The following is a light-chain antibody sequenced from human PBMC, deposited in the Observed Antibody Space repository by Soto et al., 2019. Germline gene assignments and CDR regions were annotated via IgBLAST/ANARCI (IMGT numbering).Light chain of an antibody. CDR1: QSVRNN. V-gene: IGKV3-15*01. Sequence: EIVMTQSPATLSLSPGERATLFCRASQSVRNNFLAWYQQKPGQPPSLLIYSASTRATVIPASFSGSGSGSEFTLTISSLQSEDFAVYYCQQYSAWPLTFGGGTKVEIK. J-gene: IGKJ4*01. CDR3: QQYSAWPLT. CDR2: SAS.